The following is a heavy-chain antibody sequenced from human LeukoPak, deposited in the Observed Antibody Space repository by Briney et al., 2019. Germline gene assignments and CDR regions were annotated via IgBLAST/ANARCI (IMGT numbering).Heavy chain of an antibody. CDR3: ARDEVVVAARDYYYMDV. V-gene: IGHV1-69*06. CDR2: IIPIFGTA. Sequence: SVKVSCKASGGTFSSYAISWVRQAPGQGLEWMGGIIPIFGTANYAQKFQGRVTITADKSTSTAYMELSSLRSEDTAVYYCARDEVVVAARDYYYMDVWGKGTTVTVSS. CDR1: GGTFSSYA. J-gene: IGHJ6*03. D-gene: IGHD2-15*01.